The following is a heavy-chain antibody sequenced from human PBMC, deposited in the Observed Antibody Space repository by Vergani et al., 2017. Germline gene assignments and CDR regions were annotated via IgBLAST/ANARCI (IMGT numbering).Heavy chain of an antibody. CDR2: IYYSGST. V-gene: IGHV4-38-2*02. Sequence: VQLVESGGGVVRPGGSLRLSCAASGFTFDDYGMSWIRQPPGKGLEWIGSIYYSGSTYYNPSLKSRVTISVDTSKNQFSLKLSSVTAADTAVYYCARESSGGFDYWGQGTLVTVSS. J-gene: IGHJ4*02. CDR1: GFTFDDYG. D-gene: IGHD2-15*01. CDR3: ARESSGGFDY.